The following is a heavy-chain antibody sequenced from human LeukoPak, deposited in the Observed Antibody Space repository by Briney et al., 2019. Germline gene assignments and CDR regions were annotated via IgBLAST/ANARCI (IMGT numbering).Heavy chain of an antibody. CDR1: GFTFSSYA. CDR3: ARDMVVGATAGLFDH. J-gene: IGHJ4*02. CDR2: ISSDSNYI. Sequence: GGSLRLSCAASGFTFSSYAMSWVRQAPGKGLEWVSCISSDSNYIYYADSLKGRFTISRDNAKNSLYLQMNSLRAEDTAVYYCARDMVVGATAGLFDHWGQGTLVTVSS. V-gene: IGHV3-21*01. D-gene: IGHD1-26*01.